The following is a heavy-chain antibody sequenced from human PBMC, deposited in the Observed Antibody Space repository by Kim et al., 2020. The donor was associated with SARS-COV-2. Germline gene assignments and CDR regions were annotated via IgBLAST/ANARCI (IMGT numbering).Heavy chain of an antibody. Sequence: GGSLRLSCAASGFDFNNYAMSWVRQAPGKGLEWVSHISGIGSSTYYTDSVKGRSTISRDNSKSTLYLQVNSLRAEDTAVYYCARGPYYDFWSGSPSWFYGMDVWGQGTTVTVSS. J-gene: IGHJ6*02. D-gene: IGHD3-3*01. CDR2: ISGIGSST. CDR1: GFDFNNYA. V-gene: IGHV3-23*01. CDR3: ARGPYYDFWSGSPSWFYGMDV.